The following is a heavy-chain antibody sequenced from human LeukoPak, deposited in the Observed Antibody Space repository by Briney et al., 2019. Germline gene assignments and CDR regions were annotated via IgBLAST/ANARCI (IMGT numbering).Heavy chain of an antibody. CDR1: GFTFSSYA. Sequence: PGRSLRLSCAASGFTFSSYAMSWVRQAPGKGLEGVSAISGSGGSTYYADSVKGRFTISRDNSKNTLYLQMNSLRAEDTAVYYCAKDMGYYYDSSGYYYNPDYGMDVWGQGTTVTVSS. CDR3: AKDMGYYYDSSGYYYNPDYGMDV. D-gene: IGHD3-22*01. J-gene: IGHJ6*02. CDR2: ISGSGGST. V-gene: IGHV3-23*01.